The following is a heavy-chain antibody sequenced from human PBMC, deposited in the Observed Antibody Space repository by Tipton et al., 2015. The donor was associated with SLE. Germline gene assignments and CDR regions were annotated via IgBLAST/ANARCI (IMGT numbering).Heavy chain of an antibody. D-gene: IGHD6-13*01. Sequence: SLRLSCAASGFTFGSYGMHWVRQAPGKGLEWVAFIRYDGSNKYYADSVKGRFTISRDNSKNTLYLQMNSLRAEDTAVYYCAKEVGPSSSWYYYFDYWGQGTLVTVSS. V-gene: IGHV3-30*02. CDR1: GFTFGSYG. CDR2: IRYDGSNK. J-gene: IGHJ4*02. CDR3: AKEVGPSSSWYYYFDY.